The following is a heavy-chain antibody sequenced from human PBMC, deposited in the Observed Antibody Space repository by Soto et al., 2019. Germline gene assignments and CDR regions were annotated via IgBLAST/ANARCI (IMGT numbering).Heavy chain of an antibody. V-gene: IGHV3-23*01. J-gene: IGHJ6*02. Sequence: EVQLLESGGGLVQPGGSLRLSCAASGFTFSSYAMSWVRQAPGKGLEWVSAISGSGGSTYYADSVKGRFTISRDNSKNTLYLQMNSLRAEETAVYYCAKSDSYCSSTSCYAEYYYYGMDVWGQGTTVTVSS. D-gene: IGHD2-2*01. CDR2: ISGSGGST. CDR1: GFTFSSYA. CDR3: AKSDSYCSSTSCYAEYYYYGMDV.